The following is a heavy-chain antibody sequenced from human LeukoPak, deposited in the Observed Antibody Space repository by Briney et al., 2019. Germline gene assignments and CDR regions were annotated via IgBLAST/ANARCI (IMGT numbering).Heavy chain of an antibody. CDR3: ARAMVYAISWFDP. V-gene: IGHV1-69*04. Sequence: SVKVSCKASGGTFSSYAISWVRQAPGQGLEWMGRITPILGIANYAQKFQGRVTITADKSTSTAYMELSSLRSEDTAVYYCARAMVYAISWFDPWGQGTLVTVSS. D-gene: IGHD2-8*01. CDR2: ITPILGIA. J-gene: IGHJ5*02. CDR1: GGTFSSYA.